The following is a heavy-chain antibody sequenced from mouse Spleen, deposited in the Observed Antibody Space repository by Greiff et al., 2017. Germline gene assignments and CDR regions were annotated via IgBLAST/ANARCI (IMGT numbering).Heavy chain of an antibody. CDR3: ARDGNYVVFAY. CDR1: GYTFTDYN. V-gene: IGHV1S29*02. D-gene: IGHD2-1*01. CDR2: IYPYNGGN. Sequence: VQLKESGPELVKPGASVKISCKASGYTFTDYNMHWVKQSHGKSLEWIGYIYPYNGGNGYNQKFKSKATLTVDNSSSTAYMELRSLTSEDSAVYYGARDGNYVVFAYWGQGTLVTVSA. J-gene: IGHJ3*01.